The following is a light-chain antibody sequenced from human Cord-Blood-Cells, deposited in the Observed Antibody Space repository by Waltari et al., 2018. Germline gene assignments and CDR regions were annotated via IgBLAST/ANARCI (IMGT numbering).Light chain of an antibody. V-gene: IGLV2-14*01. Sequence: QSALTQPASVSGSPGQSITISCTGTSSDVGGYNYVSWYQQHPGKAPKLMIYEVSNRPSGCSNRFSVSKSGNTASLTISGLQAEDEADYDCSSYTSSSTLWVFGTGTKVTVL. J-gene: IGLJ1*01. CDR3: SSYTSSSTLWV. CDR2: EVS. CDR1: SSDVGGYNY.